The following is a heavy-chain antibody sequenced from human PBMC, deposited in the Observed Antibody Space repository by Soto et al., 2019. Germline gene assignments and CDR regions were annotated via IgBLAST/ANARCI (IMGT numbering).Heavy chain of an antibody. D-gene: IGHD6-19*01. CDR3: ARGGYSSGWYYFDD. CDR1: GDSVSSNSAA. CDR2: TYYRSKWYN. Sequence: QSQTLSLTCAISGDSVSSNSAAWNWIRQSPSRGLEWLGRTYYRSKWYNDYAVSVKSRITINPDTSKNQFSLQLNSLTPEDTAVYYCARGGYSSGWYYFDDWGQGTLVTVSS. V-gene: IGHV6-1*01. J-gene: IGHJ4*02.